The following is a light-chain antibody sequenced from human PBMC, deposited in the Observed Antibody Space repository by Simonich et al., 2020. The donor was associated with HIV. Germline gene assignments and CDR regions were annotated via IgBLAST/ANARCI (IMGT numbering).Light chain of an antibody. CDR1: QSVSNN. CDR3: QQYGSSPST. V-gene: IGKV3D-20*01. CDR2: DAS. J-gene: IGKJ2*01. Sequence: EIVMTQSPATLSVSPGERATLSCRASQSVSNNLAWYQQKPGLAPRLLVYDASSRATGIPERFSGSGSGTDFTLTISRLEPEDFAVYFCQQYGSSPSTFGQGTKLEIK.